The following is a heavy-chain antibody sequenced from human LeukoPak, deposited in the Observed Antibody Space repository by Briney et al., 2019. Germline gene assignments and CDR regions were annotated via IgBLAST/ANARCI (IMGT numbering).Heavy chain of an antibody. V-gene: IGHV3-30*18. CDR3: AKDRVSMVRGVIDY. J-gene: IGHJ4*02. Sequence: GGSLRLSCAASGFTFSSYGMHWVRQAPGKGLEWVAVISYDGSNKYYADSVKGRFTISRNNSKNTLYLQVNSLRAEDTAVYYCAKDRVSMVRGVIDYWGQGTLVTVSS. CDR2: ISYDGSNK. CDR1: GFTFSSYG. D-gene: IGHD3-10*01.